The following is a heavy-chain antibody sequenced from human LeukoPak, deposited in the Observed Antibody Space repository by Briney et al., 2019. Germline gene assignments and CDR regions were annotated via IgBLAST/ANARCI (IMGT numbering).Heavy chain of an antibody. CDR2: SYYSGST. J-gene: IGHJ3*02. Sequence: SETLSLTCNVSGDSISSDYWSWIRQPPGKGLEWIGHSYYSGSTNYNPSRKSRVTISVDASKNHFSLKVSSVTAADTAVYYCARGRLEAMWELLPYDAFDIWGQGTMVTVSS. CDR1: GDSISSDY. V-gene: IGHV4-59*01. CDR3: ARGRLEAMWELLPYDAFDI. D-gene: IGHD1-26*01.